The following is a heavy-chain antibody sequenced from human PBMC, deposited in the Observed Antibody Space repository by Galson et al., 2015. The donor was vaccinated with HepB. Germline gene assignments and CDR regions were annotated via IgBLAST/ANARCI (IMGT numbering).Heavy chain of an antibody. D-gene: IGHD3-10*01. Sequence: AISGDSVSSASAAWNWIRQSPSRGLEWLGRTYYRSKWYNDYAVSVKSRITINPDTSKNQISLQLNSVTPEDTAVYYCAREYSGSGSPRHTDAFDIWGQGTMVTVSS. V-gene: IGHV6-1*01. J-gene: IGHJ3*02. CDR2: TYYRSKWYN. CDR3: AREYSGSGSPRHTDAFDI. CDR1: GDSVSSASAA.